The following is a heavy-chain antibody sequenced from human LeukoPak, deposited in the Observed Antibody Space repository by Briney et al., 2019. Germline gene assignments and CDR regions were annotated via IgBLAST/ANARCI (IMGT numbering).Heavy chain of an antibody. J-gene: IGHJ3*02. D-gene: IGHD6-19*01. CDR3: ASMGIAVAVQAGAFDI. V-gene: IGHV4-38-2*02. CDR1: GYSISSGYY. CDR2: IYHSGST. Sequence: SETLSLTCTVSGYSISSGYYWGWIRQPPGKGLEWIGSIYHSGSTYYNPSLKSRVTISVDTSKNQFSLKLSSVTAADTAVYYCASMGIAVAVQAGAFDIWGQGTMVTVSS.